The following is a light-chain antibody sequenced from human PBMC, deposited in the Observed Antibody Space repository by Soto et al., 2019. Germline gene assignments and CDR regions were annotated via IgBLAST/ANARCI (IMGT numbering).Light chain of an antibody. CDR2: EVF. J-gene: IGLJ1*01. CDR1: RSDIGGYNY. V-gene: IGLV2-8*01. Sequence: QSALTQPPSASGSPGQSVTISCTGTRSDIGGYNYVSWYQQHPGKAPKLIIYEVFKRPSGVPDRFSGSKSGNTASLTVSRLQAEDEADYYCGSYAGSSNFDVFGTGTKVTVL. CDR3: GSYAGSSNFDV.